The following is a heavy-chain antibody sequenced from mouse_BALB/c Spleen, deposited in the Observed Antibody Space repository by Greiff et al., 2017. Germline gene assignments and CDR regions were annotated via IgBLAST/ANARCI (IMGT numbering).Heavy chain of an antibody. CDR1: GYAFSSYW. J-gene: IGHJ2*01. V-gene: IGHV1-80*01. D-gene: IGHD2-3*01. CDR3: ARRRDGYYDY. Sequence: QVQLQQSGAELVRPGSSVKISCKASGYAFSSYWMNLVKQRPGQGLEWIGQIYPGDGDTNYNGKFKGKATLTADKSSSTAYMQLSSLTSEDSAVYFCARRRDGYYDYWGQGTTLTVSS. CDR2: IYPGDGDT.